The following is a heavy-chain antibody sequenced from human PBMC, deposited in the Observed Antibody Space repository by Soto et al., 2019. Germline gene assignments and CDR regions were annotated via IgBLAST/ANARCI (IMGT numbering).Heavy chain of an antibody. CDR3: ARGQYCSGGSCYPHWFDP. Sequence: SETLSLTCAVYGGSFSGYYWSWIRQPPGKGLEWIGEVNHSGSTNYNPSLKSRVTISVDTSKNQFSLKLSSVTAADTAVYYCARGQYCSGGSCYPHWFDPWGQGTLVTVSS. J-gene: IGHJ5*02. V-gene: IGHV4-34*01. CDR2: VNHSGST. D-gene: IGHD2-15*01. CDR1: GGSFSGYY.